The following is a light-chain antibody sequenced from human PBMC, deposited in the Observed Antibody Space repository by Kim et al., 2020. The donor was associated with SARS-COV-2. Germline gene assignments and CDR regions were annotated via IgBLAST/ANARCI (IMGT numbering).Light chain of an antibody. J-gene: IGKJ1*01. CDR2: AAS. CDR1: KDIANS. V-gene: IGKV1-27*01. Sequence: DIQMTQSPSSLSASVGDRVTITCRASKDIANSLAWYQQKPGKVPQVLIYAASTLQSGVPSRFSGSGSGTEFTLTIGSLQTEDVATYYCQKYNSAPWTFGPGTKVDIK. CDR3: QKYNSAPWT.